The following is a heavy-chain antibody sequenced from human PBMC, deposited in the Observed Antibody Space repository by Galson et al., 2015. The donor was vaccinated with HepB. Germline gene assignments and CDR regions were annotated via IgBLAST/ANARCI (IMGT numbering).Heavy chain of an antibody. D-gene: IGHD5-18*01. CDR1: GYTFTSYG. CDR3: ARDRSDARDTAMVREDY. V-gene: IGHV1-18*01. CDR2: ISAYNGNT. J-gene: IGHJ4*02. Sequence: SVKVSCKASGYTFTSYGISWVRQAPGQGPEWMGWISAYNGNTNYAQKLQGRVTMTTDTSTSTAYMELRSLRSDDTAVYYCARDRSDARDTAMVREDYWGQGTLVTVSS.